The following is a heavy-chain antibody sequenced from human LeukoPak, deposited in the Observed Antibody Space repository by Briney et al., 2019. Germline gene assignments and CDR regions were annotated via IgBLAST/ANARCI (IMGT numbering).Heavy chain of an antibody. CDR2: ISSSSSFI. V-gene: IGHV3-21*01. J-gene: IGHJ3*02. CDR3: ARDCSGGSCYLSDILSPASLYYAFDI. CDR1: GFSFSSYS. D-gene: IGHD2-15*01. Sequence: GGSLRLSCAASGFSFSSYSMNWVRQAPGKGLEWVSSISSSSSFIYYADSVKGRFTISRDNAKNSLYLQMNSLRAEDTAVYYCARDCSGGSCYLSDILSPASLYYAFDIWGQGTMVTVSS.